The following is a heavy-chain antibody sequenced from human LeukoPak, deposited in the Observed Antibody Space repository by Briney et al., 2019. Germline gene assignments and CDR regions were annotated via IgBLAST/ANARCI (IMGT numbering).Heavy chain of an antibody. V-gene: IGHV4-39*01. Sequence: SETLSLTCTVSGGSISIRNYYWGWIRQPPGRGLEWIGSISYSGTYYNPSLKSRLTISVDTSKNHFSLNLRSVTAADTAVYFCARRTSNPVGAIDYWGQGTLVTVSS. D-gene: IGHD1-26*01. CDR1: GGSISIRNYY. J-gene: IGHJ4*02. CDR2: ISYSGT. CDR3: ARRTSNPVGAIDY.